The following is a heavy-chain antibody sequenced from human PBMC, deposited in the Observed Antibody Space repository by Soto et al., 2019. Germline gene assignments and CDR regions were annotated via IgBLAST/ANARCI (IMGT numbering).Heavy chain of an antibody. Sequence: QVQLVQSGAEVKKPGSSVKVSCKASGGTFSSSAISWVRQAPGQGLEWVGGIIPIFGTANYAQKFQVRVTITADESTSTAYMELSSLRSEDTAVYYCATMGSGFDYWGQGTLVNVSS. V-gene: IGHV1-69*12. CDR1: GGTFSSSA. J-gene: IGHJ4*02. CDR3: ATMGSGFDY. D-gene: IGHD1-1*01. CDR2: IIPIFGTA.